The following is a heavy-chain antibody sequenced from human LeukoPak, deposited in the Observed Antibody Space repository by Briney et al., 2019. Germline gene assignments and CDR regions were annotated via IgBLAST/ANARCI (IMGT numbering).Heavy chain of an antibody. Sequence: GGSLRLSCVASGFPFSSYWMTWVRQASGKGLEWVANIKQDGSKKSYVDSVKGRFTISRDNAKNSLYLQMNSLRAEDTAVYYCARGKYQLLSYWFDPWGQGTLVTVSS. V-gene: IGHV3-7*01. J-gene: IGHJ5*02. CDR1: GFPFSSYW. D-gene: IGHD2-2*01. CDR3: ARGKYQLLSYWFDP. CDR2: IKQDGSKK.